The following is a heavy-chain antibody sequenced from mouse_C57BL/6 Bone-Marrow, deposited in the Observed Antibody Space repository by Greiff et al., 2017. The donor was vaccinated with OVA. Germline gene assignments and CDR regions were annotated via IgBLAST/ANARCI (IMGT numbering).Heavy chain of an antibody. CDR3: TPFLDY. V-gene: IGHV14-4*01. CDR1: GFNIKDDY. J-gene: IGHJ2*01. CDR2: IDPENGDT. Sequence: VQLQQSGAELVRPGASVKLSCTASGFNIKDDYMHWVKQRPEQGLEWIGWIDPENGDTEYASKFQGKAPITADTTSNTAYLQVSSLTSEDTAVYYCTPFLDYWGQGTTLTVSS.